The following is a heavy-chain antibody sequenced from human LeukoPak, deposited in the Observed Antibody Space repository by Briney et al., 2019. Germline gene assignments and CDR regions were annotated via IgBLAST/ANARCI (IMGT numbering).Heavy chain of an antibody. CDR1: GGSISSYY. D-gene: IGHD6-19*01. Sequence: SEPLSLTCTVSGGSISSYYWSWIRQPPGKGLEWIGYIYYSGSTKYNPSLKSRVTISVDTSKNQLSLKLSSVTAADTAVYYCARGLGGSSGCFGYWGQGTLVTVSS. CDR3: ARGLGGSSGCFGY. CDR2: IYYSGST. J-gene: IGHJ4*02. V-gene: IGHV4-59*01.